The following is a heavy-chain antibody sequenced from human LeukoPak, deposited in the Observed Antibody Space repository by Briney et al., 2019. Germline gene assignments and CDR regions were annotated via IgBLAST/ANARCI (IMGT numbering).Heavy chain of an antibody. CDR3: ARDRGGDSSGFYPDY. J-gene: IGHJ4*02. CDR1: GFTFSSYS. CDR2: ISSSSSYI. V-gene: IGHV3-21*01. Sequence: GGSLRLSCAASGFTFSSYSMNWVRQAPGKGLEWVSSISSSSSYIYYADSVKGRFTISSDNAKNSLYLQMNSLRAEDTAVYYCARDRGGDSSGFYPDYWGQGTLVTVSS. D-gene: IGHD3-22*01.